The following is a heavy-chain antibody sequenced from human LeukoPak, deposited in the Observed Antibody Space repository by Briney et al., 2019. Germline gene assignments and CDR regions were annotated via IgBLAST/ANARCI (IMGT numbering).Heavy chain of an antibody. CDR2: INSDGSST. Sequence: GGSLRLSCAASGFTFSSYWMHWVRQAPGKGLVWVSRINSDGSSTSYADSVKGRFTISRDNAKNTLYLQMNSLRAEDTALYYCAKGVGAYYYYGMDVWGQGTTVTVSS. CDR1: GFTFSSYW. CDR3: AKGVGAYYYYGMDV. V-gene: IGHV3-74*01. D-gene: IGHD1-26*01. J-gene: IGHJ6*02.